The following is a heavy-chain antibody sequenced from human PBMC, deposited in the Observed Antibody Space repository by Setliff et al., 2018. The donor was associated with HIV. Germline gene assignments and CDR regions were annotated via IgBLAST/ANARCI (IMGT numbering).Heavy chain of an antibody. CDR3: ARAGSYGWDY. J-gene: IGHJ4*02. Sequence: SETLSLTCTVSGGSISSFYWTWIRQPPGKGLEWIGYIYYSGSTNYNPSFKSRLTISVDTSKNQVSLKLSSVTAADTAVYYCARAGSYGWDYWGQGTLVTVSS. CDR2: IYYSGST. CDR1: GGSISSFY. V-gene: IGHV4-59*01. D-gene: IGHD5-18*01.